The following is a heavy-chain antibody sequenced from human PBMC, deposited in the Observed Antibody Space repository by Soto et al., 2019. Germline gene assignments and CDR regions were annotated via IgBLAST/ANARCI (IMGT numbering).Heavy chain of an antibody. CDR2: IYYSGST. Sequence: TCTVSGGSISSYYWSWIRQPPGKGLEWIGYIYYSGSTNYNPSLKSRVTISVDTSKNQFSLKLSSVTAADTAVYYCARERVAVAGFNYYYYGMDVWGQGTTVTVSS. J-gene: IGHJ6*02. V-gene: IGHV4-59*01. D-gene: IGHD6-19*01. CDR1: GGSISSYY. CDR3: ARERVAVAGFNYYYYGMDV.